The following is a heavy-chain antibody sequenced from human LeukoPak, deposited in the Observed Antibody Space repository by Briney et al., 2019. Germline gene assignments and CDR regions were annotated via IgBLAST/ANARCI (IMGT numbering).Heavy chain of an antibody. V-gene: IGHV3-23*01. Sequence: GGSLRLSCAASGFTFSSYAMNWVRQAPGKGLEWVSAISGSGSNTYYSDSVKGRFTISGDNSKNTLYLQMNSLRAEDTAVYYCAKDSIGYYKPFDYWGQGSLVTVSS. CDR3: AKDSIGYYKPFDY. CDR1: GFTFSSYA. J-gene: IGHJ4*02. CDR2: ISGSGSNT. D-gene: IGHD3-22*01.